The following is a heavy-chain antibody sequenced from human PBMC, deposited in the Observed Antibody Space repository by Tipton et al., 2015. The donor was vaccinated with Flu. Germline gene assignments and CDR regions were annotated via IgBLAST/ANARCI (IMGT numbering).Heavy chain of an antibody. V-gene: IGHV4-39*07. J-gene: IGHJ3*02. Sequence: TLSLTCRVSGDSISSNNYYWAWIRQPPGKGLEWVGNILYSGTTYYYPSLKSRVTISVDTSKNQFSLNLISVTAADTAVYYCARALNSGREYAFDIWGQGAVVTVSS. D-gene: IGHD6-19*01. CDR2: ILYSGTT. CDR3: ARALNSGREYAFDI. CDR1: GDSISSNNYY.